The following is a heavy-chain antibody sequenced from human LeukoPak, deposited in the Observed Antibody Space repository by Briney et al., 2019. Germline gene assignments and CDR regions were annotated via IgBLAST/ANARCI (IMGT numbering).Heavy chain of an antibody. CDR2: IVDSGDRA. J-gene: IGHJ4*02. Sequence: GGSLRLSCAASRFSFSNYAMSWVRQAPGKGLEWVSAIVDSGDRAYYADSVKGRLTISRDNSKNTLYLQMHSLRAEDTAVYYCAKDSRRVSGWYYFDYWGQGTLVTVSS. CDR1: RFSFSNYA. CDR3: AKDSRRVSGWYYFDY. V-gene: IGHV3-23*01. D-gene: IGHD6-19*01.